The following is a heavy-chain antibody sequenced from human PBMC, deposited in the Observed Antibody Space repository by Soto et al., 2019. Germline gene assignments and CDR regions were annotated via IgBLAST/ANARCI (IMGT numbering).Heavy chain of an antibody. J-gene: IGHJ4*02. Sequence: EVQLLESGGGLVQPGGSLRLSCAASGFTFSSYAMSWVRQAPGEGLEWVSAISGSGGSTYYADSVKGRFTISRDNSKNTLYLQMNSLRAEDTAVYYCAKGGRKGPIAAADYWGQGTLVTVSS. V-gene: IGHV3-23*01. CDR1: GFTFSSYA. D-gene: IGHD6-13*01. CDR3: AKGGRKGPIAAADY. CDR2: ISGSGGST.